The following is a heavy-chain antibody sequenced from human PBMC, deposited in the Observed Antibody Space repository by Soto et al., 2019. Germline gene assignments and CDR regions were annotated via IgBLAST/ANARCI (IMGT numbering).Heavy chain of an antibody. CDR2: ISGSGTTSST. J-gene: IGHJ4*02. Sequence: PGGSLRLSCAASGFTFSHYAMTWVRQAPGKGLEWVSTISGSGTTSSTYYADSVKGRFTISRDNSKYTLYLQMNSLRAGDTAVYYCARESEDLTSNFDYWGQGTLVTVSS. CDR3: ARESEDLTSNFDY. V-gene: IGHV3-23*01. CDR1: GFTFSHYA.